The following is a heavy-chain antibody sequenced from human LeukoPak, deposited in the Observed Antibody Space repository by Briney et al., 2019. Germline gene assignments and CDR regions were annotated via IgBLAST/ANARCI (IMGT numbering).Heavy chain of an antibody. CDR1: GFTFSSYA. Sequence: GGSLRLSCAASGFTFSSYAMNWVRQAPGKGLEWVSYISSSGSTIYYADSVKGRFTISRDNAKNSLYLQMNSLRAEDTAVYYCARVDSSGWYGYYYYYMDVWGKGTTVTISS. J-gene: IGHJ6*03. CDR2: ISSSGSTI. D-gene: IGHD6-19*01. V-gene: IGHV3-48*03. CDR3: ARVDSSGWYGYYYYYMDV.